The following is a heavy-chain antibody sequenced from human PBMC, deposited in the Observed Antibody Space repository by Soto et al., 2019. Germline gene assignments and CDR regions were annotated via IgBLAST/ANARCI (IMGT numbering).Heavy chain of an antibody. J-gene: IGHJ3*02. D-gene: IGHD6-25*01. Sequence: SETLSLTCTVSGGSFFSHLRSWIRQPPGKGLEWIGYVSHSGSTTHNPSLKSRVTISLDTSQNQDSLQLRSVTAADAAVYYWAREGPISADAFDTWGRGTKVTVSS. V-gene: IGHV4-59*11. CDR1: GGSFFSHL. CDR3: AREGPISADAFDT. CDR2: VSHSGST.